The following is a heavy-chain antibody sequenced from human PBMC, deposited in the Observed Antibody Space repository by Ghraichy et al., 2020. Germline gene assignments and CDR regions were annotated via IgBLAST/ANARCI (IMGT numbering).Heavy chain of an antibody. Sequence: SETLSLTCTVSGASISSSSYFWGWIRQPPGKGLEWIGSIYYSGTTYDNPSLKSRVTISVDTSKNQCSLKLSSVTAADTAVYYCARSHGLGVAHWSLGTLVTVSS. CDR1: GASISSSSYF. CDR3: ARSHGLGVAH. D-gene: IGHD5-12*01. J-gene: IGHJ4*02. V-gene: IGHV4-39*01. CDR2: IYYSGTT.